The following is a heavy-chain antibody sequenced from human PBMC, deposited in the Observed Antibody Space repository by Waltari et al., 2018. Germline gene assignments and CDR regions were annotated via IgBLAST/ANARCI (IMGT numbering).Heavy chain of an antibody. Sequence: QVHLVQSGAEVKKPGASVRVSCTASGDTLTNRYIHWVRQAPGQGLEWMGVINPSGSSTAIEQKVQGRVTVTRDKSTNTVYMDLSSLTYDDTAVYFCARDRQGITYNGGFDYWGQGTLVTVSS. J-gene: IGHJ4*02. CDR3: ARDRQGITYNGGFDY. CDR2: INPSGSST. V-gene: IGHV1-46*01. CDR1: GDTLTNRY. D-gene: IGHD1-1*01.